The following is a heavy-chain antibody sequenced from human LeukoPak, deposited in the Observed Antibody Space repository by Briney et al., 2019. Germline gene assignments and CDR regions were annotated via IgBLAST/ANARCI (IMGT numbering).Heavy chain of an antibody. D-gene: IGHD6-19*01. CDR1: GGSISSYY. CDR3: ARGGGEQWPWYFDL. V-gene: IGHV4-59*01. CDR2: IYYSGST. Sequence: SETLSLTCTVSGGSISSYYWRWIRQPPGKGREWIGYIYYSGSTNYNPSLKSRVTISVDTSKNQFSLKLSSVTAADTAVYYCARGGGEQWPWYFDLWGRGTLVTVSS. J-gene: IGHJ2*01.